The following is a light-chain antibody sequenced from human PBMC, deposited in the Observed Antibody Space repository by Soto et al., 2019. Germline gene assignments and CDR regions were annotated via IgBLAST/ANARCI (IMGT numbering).Light chain of an antibody. V-gene: IGKV3-15*01. CDR3: KQYNKWPWR. Sequence: LIFTHTPSTLSLSPGGRATLSCRASQSISDTLAWYQQKPGQAPRLLIHGASTRATGFPARFSGSGSGTDFPLTISSLQSEAFAVYSCKQYNKWPWRFGQGTKV. CDR1: QSISDT. J-gene: IGKJ1*01. CDR2: GAS.